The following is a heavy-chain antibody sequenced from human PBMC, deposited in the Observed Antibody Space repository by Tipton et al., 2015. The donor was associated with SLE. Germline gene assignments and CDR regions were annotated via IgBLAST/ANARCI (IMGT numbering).Heavy chain of an antibody. D-gene: IGHD3-3*02. CDR1: GFTVSSND. J-gene: IGHJ3*01. V-gene: IGHV3-53*05. CDR3: ATRLPPIS. Sequence: SLRLSCAASGFTVSSNDINWVRQAPGKGLELEWVSLIYSSGSTHYADSVKGRFTISRDNSKNTVDLQMESLRDEDTAVHYCATRLPPISWGPGTVVTVSS. CDR2: IYSSGST.